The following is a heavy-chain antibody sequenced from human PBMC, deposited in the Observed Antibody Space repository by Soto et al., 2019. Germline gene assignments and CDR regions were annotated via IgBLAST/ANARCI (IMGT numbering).Heavy chain of an antibody. CDR3: AEDVRHVVCRGSDY. V-gene: IGHV3-23*03. Sequence: EGQLLQSGGGLVQPGGSLTLSCAASGFTFRTYTMNWVRQAPGKGLEWVSGIYGDGIGTYYADSVKVRFTISRDNSKNIRYLQINSLRAKDKAVYYCAEDVRHVVCRGSDYWGQVTLVTVSS. J-gene: IGHJ4*02. CDR2: IYGDGIGT. CDR1: GFTFRTYT. D-gene: IGHD3-10*02.